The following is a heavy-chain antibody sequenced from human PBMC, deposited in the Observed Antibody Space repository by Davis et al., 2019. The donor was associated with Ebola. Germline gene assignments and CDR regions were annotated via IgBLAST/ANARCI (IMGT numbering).Heavy chain of an antibody. V-gene: IGHV3-53*01. J-gene: IGHJ4*02. CDR3: TKASAPAAPYYFDS. Sequence: GGSLRLSCAASGFSVSTKYMNWVRQAPGKGLQWVSIMYSGGTTYYADSVKGRFTISRDSSKNTVYLQMNSLRADDTAVYYCTKASAPAAPYYFDSWGQGTQVTVSS. D-gene: IGHD2-2*01. CDR1: GFSVSTKY. CDR2: MYSGGTT.